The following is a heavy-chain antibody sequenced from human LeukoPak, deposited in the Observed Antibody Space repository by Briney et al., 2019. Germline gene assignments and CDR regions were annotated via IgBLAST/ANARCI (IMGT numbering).Heavy chain of an antibody. V-gene: IGHV1-18*01. Sequence: ASVKVSCKASGYNFNTYGFSWVRQAPGQGLEWMGWITMINGNTDYAEKLQGRVTMTIDTSTSTAYMELRSLRSDDTAVYYCASSITIFGVVHWGQGTLLTVSS. J-gene: IGHJ4*02. CDR2: ITMINGNT. CDR1: GYNFNTYG. CDR3: ASSITIFGVVH. D-gene: IGHD3-3*01.